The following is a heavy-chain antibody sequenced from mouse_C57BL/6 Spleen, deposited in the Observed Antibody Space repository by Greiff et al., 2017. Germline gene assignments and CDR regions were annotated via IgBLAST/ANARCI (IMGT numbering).Heavy chain of an antibody. J-gene: IGHJ4*01. CDR2: INPSIGGT. V-gene: IGHV1-53*01. CDR1: GYTFTSYW. D-gene: IGHD1-1*01. CDR3: ARTHYYGSLYYAMDY. Sequence: VQLQQPGTELVKPGASVKLSCKASGYTFTSYWMHWVKQRPGQGLEWIGNINPSIGGTNYNEKFKSKVTLTVDKSSRTAYMQLSSLTSEDSAVYYCARTHYYGSLYYAMDYWGQGTSVTVSS.